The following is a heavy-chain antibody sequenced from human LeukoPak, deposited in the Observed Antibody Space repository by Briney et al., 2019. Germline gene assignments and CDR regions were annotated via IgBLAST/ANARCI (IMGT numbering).Heavy chain of an antibody. V-gene: IGHV3-21*01. CDR1: GFTFSSYS. J-gene: IGHJ3*02. CDR2: ISSSSSYI. CDR3: ARDLRRDRILTGPSGAFDI. Sequence: PGGSLRLSCAASGFTFSSYSMNWVRQAPGKGLEWVSSISSSSSYIYYADSVKGRFTISRDNAKNSLYLQMNSLRAEDTAVYYCARDLRRDRILTGPSGAFDIWGQGTMVTVSS. D-gene: IGHD3-9*01.